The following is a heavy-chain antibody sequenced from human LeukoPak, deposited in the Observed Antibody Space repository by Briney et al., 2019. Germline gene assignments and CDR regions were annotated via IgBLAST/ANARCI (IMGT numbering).Heavy chain of an antibody. CDR1: GYSFTSYW. D-gene: IGHD2-15*01. CDR2: IDPSDSYT. V-gene: IGHV5-10-1*01. CDR3: ARHNNCSGGSCGAFDI. Sequence: GESLKISCKGSGYSFTSYWISRVRQMPGKGLEWMGRIDPSDSYTNYSPSFRGHVTISADKSISTAYLQWSSLKASDTAMYYCARHNNCSGGSCGAFDIWGQGTMVTVSS. J-gene: IGHJ3*02.